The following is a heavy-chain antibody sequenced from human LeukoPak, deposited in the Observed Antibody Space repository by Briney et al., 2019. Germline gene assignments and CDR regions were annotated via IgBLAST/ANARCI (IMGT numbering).Heavy chain of an antibody. V-gene: IGHV3-30*02. Sequence: SGGSLRLSCAASGFTFGSYGMHWVRQAPGKGLEWVAFIRYDGSNLYYADSVKGRFTISRDTSKNTLYLHMNSLRVEDTAVYYCAKDRGMTTVNAYYFDYWGQGTLVTVSS. CDR2: IRYDGSNL. CDR1: GFTFGSYG. CDR3: AKDRGMTTVNAYYFDY. D-gene: IGHD4-17*01. J-gene: IGHJ4*02.